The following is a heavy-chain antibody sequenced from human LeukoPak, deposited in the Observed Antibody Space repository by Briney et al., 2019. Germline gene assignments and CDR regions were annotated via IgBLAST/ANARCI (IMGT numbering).Heavy chain of an antibody. CDR2: IYSGGST. Sequence: GGSLRLSCAASGFTVSSNYMSWVRQAPGKGLEWVSVIYSGGSTYFADSVKGRFTISRDNSNNTPYLQMNNLRTEDTAVYYCARGLQQQQILGDYYYGMDVWGQGTTVTVSS. CDR3: ARGLQQQQILGDYYYGMDV. D-gene: IGHD6-13*01. J-gene: IGHJ6*02. CDR1: GFTVSSNY. V-gene: IGHV3-53*01.